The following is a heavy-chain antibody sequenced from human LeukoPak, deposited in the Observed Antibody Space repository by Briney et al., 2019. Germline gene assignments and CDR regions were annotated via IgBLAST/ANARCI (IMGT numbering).Heavy chain of an antibody. CDR1: GFTFSSYS. CDR2: ISSSSSYI. V-gene: IGHV3-21*01. Sequence: PGGSLRLSCAASGFTFSSYSMNWVRQAPGKGLEWVSSISSSSSYIYYADSVKGRFTISRDNAKNSLYLQMNSLRAEDTAVYYCASSPVIAASRGWYFDLWGRGTLVTVSS. D-gene: IGHD6-13*01. CDR3: ASSPVIAASRGWYFDL. J-gene: IGHJ2*01.